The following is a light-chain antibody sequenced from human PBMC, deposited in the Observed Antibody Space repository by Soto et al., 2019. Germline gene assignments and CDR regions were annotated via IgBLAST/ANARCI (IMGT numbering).Light chain of an antibody. Sequence: QSVLTQPPSVSGAPGQRVTISCTGSSSNIGSGYDVHWYRQLPGTAPKLLIYGNNFRPSGVPDRFSGSKSDTSASLAITGLQAEDEADYYCQSYDSSLSGVVFGGGTKLTVL. CDR1: SSNIGSGYD. CDR3: QSYDSSLSGVV. V-gene: IGLV1-40*01. CDR2: GNN. J-gene: IGLJ2*01.